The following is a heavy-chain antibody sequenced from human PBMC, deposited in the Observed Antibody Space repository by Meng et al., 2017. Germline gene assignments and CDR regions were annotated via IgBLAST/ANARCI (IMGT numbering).Heavy chain of an antibody. Sequence: GGSLRPSCAASGFTFSSYWMSWVRQAPGKGLEWVDNIKQEGSEKYYVDSGKGRFTISRDNAKNSLYLQMNSLRAEDTAVYYCARDRNDVLYYYDSSGYYGSFDIWGQGTMVTVSS. CDR2: IKQEGSEK. V-gene: IGHV3-7*01. CDR1: GFTFSSYW. D-gene: IGHD3-22*01. J-gene: IGHJ3*02. CDR3: ARDRNDVLYYYDSSGYYGSFDI.